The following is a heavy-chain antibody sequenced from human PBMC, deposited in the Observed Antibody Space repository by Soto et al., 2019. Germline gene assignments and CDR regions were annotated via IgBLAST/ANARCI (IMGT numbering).Heavy chain of an antibody. CDR2: IYYSGST. CDR3: ARDREEYYYDSSGYSTRYNWFDP. D-gene: IGHD3-22*01. J-gene: IGHJ5*02. CDR1: GGSISSGDYY. Sequence: SETLSLTCTVSGGSISSGDYYWSWIRQPPGKGLEWIGYIYYSGSTYYNPSLKSRVTISVDTSKNQFSLKLSSVTAADTAVYYCARDREEYYYDSSGYSTRYNWFDPWGQGTLVTVSS. V-gene: IGHV4-30-4*01.